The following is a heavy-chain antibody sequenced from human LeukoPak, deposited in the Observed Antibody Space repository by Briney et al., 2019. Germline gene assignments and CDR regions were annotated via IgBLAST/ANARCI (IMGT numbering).Heavy chain of an antibody. J-gene: IGHJ4*02. CDR2: INPNSGGT. V-gene: IGHV1-2*02. Sequence: ASVKVSCKASGYTFTGYYMHWVRQAPGQGLEWMGWINPNSGGTNYAQKFQGRVTMTRDTSISTAYMELSRLRSDDMAVYYCARPTYYDFWSGYYDYWGQGTLVTVSS. CDR1: GYTFTGYY. CDR3: ARPTYYDFWSGYYDY. D-gene: IGHD3-3*01.